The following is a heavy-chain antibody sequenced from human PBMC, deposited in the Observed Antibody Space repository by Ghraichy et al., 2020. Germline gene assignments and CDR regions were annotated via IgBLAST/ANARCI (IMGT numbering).Heavy chain of an antibody. CDR2: IKSDGSDS. CDR1: GFSFSRHW. D-gene: IGHD4-17*01. J-gene: IGHJ4*02. Sequence: GGSLRLSCVASGFSFSRHWMSWVRQAPGKGLEWVASIKSDGSDSVYVDSVKDRFIISRDNAKNSVSLEMNSLRVDDTAVYYCARDPYGDYKYGGTDYWGQGTLVSVSS. CDR3: ARDPYGDYKYGGTDY. V-gene: IGHV3-7*01.